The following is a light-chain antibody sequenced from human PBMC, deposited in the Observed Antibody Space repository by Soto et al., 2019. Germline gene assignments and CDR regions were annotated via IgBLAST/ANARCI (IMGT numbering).Light chain of an antibody. CDR1: QGISIY. V-gene: IGKV1-27*01. CDR2: GAS. CDR3: QNYNTYSQCT. Sequence: DIQMTQSPSSLSASVGDRVTITCRASQGISIYLAWYQQRPGKVPRLLIYGASALQSGVPSRYSGSGSGTDFALTISSLQPEDVATYYCQNYNTYSQCTFGPGTKVDIK. J-gene: IGKJ3*01.